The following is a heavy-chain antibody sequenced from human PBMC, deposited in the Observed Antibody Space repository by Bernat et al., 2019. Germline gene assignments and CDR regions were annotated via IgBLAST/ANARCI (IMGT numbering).Heavy chain of an antibody. D-gene: IGHD3-10*01. J-gene: IGHJ5*02. V-gene: IGHV4-59*01. CDR2: IFYTGTT. Sequence: QVQLQESGPGLVKPSETLSLTCTVSGGSIVSYYWSWIRQPPGKGLECIGYIFYTGTTTYNPSLKSRVIISVDTSKNQFSLKLSSVTAADTAVYYCAGVAAYGWRSFDPWGQGTLVTVSS. CDR3: AGVAAYGWRSFDP. CDR1: GGSIVSYY.